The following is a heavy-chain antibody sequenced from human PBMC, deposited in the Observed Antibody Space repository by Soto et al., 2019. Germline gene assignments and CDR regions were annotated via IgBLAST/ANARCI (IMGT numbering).Heavy chain of an antibody. Sequence: ASVKVSCKASGYTFSDYYIHWVRQAPGQGLEWMGWINPNSGGTKYAPKFQGGVTMTRDTSITTAYMELGRLRSGDTAVYYCAREPATAKPEGVDFWGQGTLVTVSS. J-gene: IGHJ4*02. CDR3: AREPATAKPEGVDF. D-gene: IGHD1-1*01. CDR1: GYTFSDYY. V-gene: IGHV1-2*02. CDR2: INPNSGGT.